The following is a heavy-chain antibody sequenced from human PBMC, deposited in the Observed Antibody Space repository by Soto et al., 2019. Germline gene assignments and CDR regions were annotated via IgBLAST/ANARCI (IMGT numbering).Heavy chain of an antibody. Sequence: QITLKESGPTLVKPTQTLTLTCTFSGFSLSTSGVGVGWIRQPPGKALEWLALIYWDDDKRYSPSLKSRLTITKDTSKNQVVLTMTNMDPVDTATYYCALELHLGELSLSPGAFDIWGQGTMVTVSS. CDR1: GFSLSTSGVG. CDR3: ALELHLGELSLSPGAFDI. J-gene: IGHJ3*02. CDR2: IYWDDDK. V-gene: IGHV2-5*02. D-gene: IGHD3-16*02.